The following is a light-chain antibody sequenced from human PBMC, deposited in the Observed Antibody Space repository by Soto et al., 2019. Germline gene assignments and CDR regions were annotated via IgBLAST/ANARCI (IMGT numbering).Light chain of an antibody. Sequence: EIVLTQSPATLSVSPGERATLSCRASQSVSGNLAWYQQKPGQAPRLISYGASTWATGIPARFSGSGSGTDFTITISILQSEDFAVYYCQQYNNWPPPFGQGTKVEIK. J-gene: IGKJ1*01. CDR1: QSVSGN. CDR2: GAS. V-gene: IGKV3D-15*01. CDR3: QQYNNWPPP.